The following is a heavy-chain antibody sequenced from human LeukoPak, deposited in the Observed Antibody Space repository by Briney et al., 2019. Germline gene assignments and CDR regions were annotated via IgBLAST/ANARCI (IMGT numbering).Heavy chain of an antibody. J-gene: IGHJ4*02. V-gene: IGHV3-21*01. CDR2: ISSSSSYI. Sequence: GGSLRLSCAASGFTFSSYSMNWVRQAPGKGLEWVSSISSSSSYIYYADSVKGRFTISRDNAKNSLYLQMNSLRAEDTAVYYCARSGAIRGSGWYYFDYWGQGTLVTVPS. CDR1: GFTFSSYS. CDR3: ARSGAIRGSGWYYFDY. D-gene: IGHD6-19*01.